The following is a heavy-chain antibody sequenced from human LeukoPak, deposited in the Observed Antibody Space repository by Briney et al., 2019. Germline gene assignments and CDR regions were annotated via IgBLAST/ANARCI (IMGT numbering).Heavy chain of an antibody. CDR3: ARDWYRRTTVTPYFDY. D-gene: IGHD4-17*01. CDR1: GFTFSNYA. CDR2: ISGSGDST. V-gene: IGHV3-23*01. Sequence: GGSLRLSCAASGFTFSNYAMSWVRQAPGKGLEWVSAISGSGDSTYYADSVKGRFAISRDNAKNSLYLQMNSLRAEDTAVYYCARDWYRRTTVTPYFDYWGQGTLVTVSS. J-gene: IGHJ4*02.